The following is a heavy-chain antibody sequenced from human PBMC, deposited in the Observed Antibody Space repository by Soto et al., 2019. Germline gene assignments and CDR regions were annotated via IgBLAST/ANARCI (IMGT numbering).Heavy chain of an antibody. J-gene: IGHJ4*02. Sequence: QVQLQEAGPGLMKPSQTLSLTCSVSGGSINSGDYYWSWIRQSPGKGLEWIGYIYYSGSTYYNQSLKSRSTTSMDTSKTQFFLNVDSVTAADTAVYYCARLYTGYEAFDYWGQGTLVTVSS. V-gene: IGHV4-30-4*01. CDR2: IYYSGST. D-gene: IGHD5-12*01. CDR1: GGSINSGDYY. CDR3: ARLYTGYEAFDY.